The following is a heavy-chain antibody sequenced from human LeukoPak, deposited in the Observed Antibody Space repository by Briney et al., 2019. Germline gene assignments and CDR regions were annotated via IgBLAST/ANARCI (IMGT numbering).Heavy chain of an antibody. CDR2: INHSGST. Sequence: SETLSLTCAVYGGSFSGYYWSWIRQPPGKGLEWIGEINHSGSTNYNPSLKSRVTISVDTSKNQFSLKLSSVTAADTAVYYCARQYPGGLDAFDIWGQGTMVTVSS. CDR3: ARQYPGGLDAFDI. CDR1: GGSFSGYY. V-gene: IGHV4-34*01. D-gene: IGHD4-23*01. J-gene: IGHJ3*02.